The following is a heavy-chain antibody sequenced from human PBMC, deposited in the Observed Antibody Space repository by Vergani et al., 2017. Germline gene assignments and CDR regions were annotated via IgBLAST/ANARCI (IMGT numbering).Heavy chain of an antibody. V-gene: IGHV1-69*01. J-gene: IGHJ4*03. CDR1: GGTFSSYA. CDR2: IIPIFGTA. CDR3: ARAGYGSWSYNPNDY. D-gene: IGHD3-10*01. Sequence: QVQLVQSGAEVKKPGSSVKVSCKASGGTFSSYAISWVRPAPGQGLEWMGGIIPIFGTAHYAQKFEGRVTINADESLSTAYMELSSLGSEDTAVYYCARAGYGSWSYNPNDYWGQGTLVTVSS.